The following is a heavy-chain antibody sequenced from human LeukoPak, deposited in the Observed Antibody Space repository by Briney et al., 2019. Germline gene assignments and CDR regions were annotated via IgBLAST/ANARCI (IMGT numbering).Heavy chain of an antibody. Sequence: GGSLRLSCAASGFTFSSYAMSWVRQAPGKGLEWVSAISGSGGSTYYADSVKGRFTISRDNSKNTLYLQMNSLRAEDTAVYYCAKAPAYCSSTSCQGWYFDLWGRGTLVTVSS. CDR3: AKAPAYCSSTSCQGWYFDL. J-gene: IGHJ2*01. V-gene: IGHV3-23*01. CDR2: ISGSGGST. CDR1: GFTFSSYA. D-gene: IGHD2-2*01.